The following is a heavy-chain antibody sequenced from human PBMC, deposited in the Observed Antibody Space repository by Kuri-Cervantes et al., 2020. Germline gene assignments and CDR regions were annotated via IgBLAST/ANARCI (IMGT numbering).Heavy chain of an antibody. Sequence: GGSLRLSCAAAGFTFDNAWMMWVRQAPGKGLEWVANIKQDGSEKYYVDSVKGRFTISRDNAKNSLYLQMNSLRAEDTAVYYCAKCIYSHTYHDAFDIWGQGTLVTVSS. D-gene: IGHD2-21*01. CDR2: IKQDGSEK. V-gene: IGHV3-7*01. CDR1: GFTFDNAW. J-gene: IGHJ3*02. CDR3: AKCIYSHTYHDAFDI.